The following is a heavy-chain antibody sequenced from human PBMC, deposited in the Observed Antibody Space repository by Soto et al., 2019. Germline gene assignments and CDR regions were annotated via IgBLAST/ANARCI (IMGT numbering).Heavy chain of an antibody. D-gene: IGHD3-10*01. CDR2: IYWNDDN. Sequence: GXTLVNPTQTLTXSCTFSRFSLSTSGVGVVWIRQPPVKALEWLALIYWNDDNRYSPSLKSRLTITKDTPKNHVVLTMTNMDTLDTAKYYCAHFVNSRGQNWFDPWGQGTLVTVSS. CDR3: AHFVNSRGQNWFDP. CDR1: RFSLSTSGVG. J-gene: IGHJ5*02. V-gene: IGHV2-5*01.